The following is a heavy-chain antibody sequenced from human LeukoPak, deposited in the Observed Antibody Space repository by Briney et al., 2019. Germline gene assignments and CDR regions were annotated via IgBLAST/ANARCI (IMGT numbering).Heavy chain of an antibody. J-gene: IGHJ4*02. D-gene: IGHD6-13*01. Sequence: GGSLRLSCAASGFTVSSNYMSWVRQAPGKGLEWISVIYSGGSTYYADSVKGRFTISRDNSKNTLYLQMNSLRVEDTAVYYCARVSMFSWQLVYYFDYWGQGTLVTVSS. CDR1: GFTVSSNY. V-gene: IGHV3-66*01. CDR2: IYSGGST. CDR3: ARVSMFSWQLVYYFDY.